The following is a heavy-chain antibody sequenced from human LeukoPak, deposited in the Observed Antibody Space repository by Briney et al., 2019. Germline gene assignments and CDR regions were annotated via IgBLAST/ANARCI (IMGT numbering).Heavy chain of an antibody. V-gene: IGHV4-61*02. CDR2: IYTSGST. D-gene: IGHD6-19*01. CDR3: ARLDSSGWGDWFDP. Sequence: SETLSLTCTVSGASISSGSYYWSWIRQPAGKGLVWIGRIYTSGSTTYNPSLKSRVTISVDTSKNQFSLKLSSVTAADTAVYYCARLDSSGWGDWFDPWGQGTLVTVSS. CDR1: GASISSGSYY. J-gene: IGHJ5*02.